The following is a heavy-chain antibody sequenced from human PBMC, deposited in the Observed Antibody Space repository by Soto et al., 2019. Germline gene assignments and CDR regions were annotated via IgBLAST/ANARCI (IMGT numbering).Heavy chain of an antibody. V-gene: IGHV3-30*03. CDR2: ISYDGSVSLDGSHK. Sequence: QVQLVESGGGVVQPGRSLRLSCAASGFAFSSYGMHWVRQAPGKGLEWVAVISYDGSVSLDGSHKYYADSVKGRFTISRDNSKNMMYLQMDDLRAEDTAVYYCVRPGRNYWSGRYYFDFWGQGTLVTVSS. D-gene: IGHD3-3*01. CDR1: GFAFSSYG. CDR3: VRPGRNYWSGRYYFDF. J-gene: IGHJ4*02.